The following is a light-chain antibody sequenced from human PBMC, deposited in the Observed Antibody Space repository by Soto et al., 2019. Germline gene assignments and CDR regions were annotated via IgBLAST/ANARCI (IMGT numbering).Light chain of an antibody. CDR2: QVS. J-gene: IGLJ1*01. CDR1: SSDIGGFYY. Sequence: QSALTQPASVSGSPGQSITISCTGTSSDIGGFYYVSWYQHHPGKDPKLMIYQVSNRPSGVSNRFSGSKSGNTASLTISGLQAVDEADYFCSSYSSSSTFYGFGDGTKVTVL. CDR3: SSYSSSSTFYG. V-gene: IGLV2-14*01.